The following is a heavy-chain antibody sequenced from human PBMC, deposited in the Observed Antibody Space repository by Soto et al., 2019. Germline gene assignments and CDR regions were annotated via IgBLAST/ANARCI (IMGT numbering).Heavy chain of an antibody. CDR2: IYYSGST. Sequence: QVQLQESDPGLVKPSQTLSLTCTVSGGSISSGGYYWSWIRQHPGKGLEWIGYIYYSGSTYYNPSLISRITTRLDTSMNQFFRKLRTLTAATNAVYYCGRGSFVGLCYYYYYGMDGRGQGTTVTVSS. D-gene: IGHD3-9*01. CDR1: GGSISSGGYY. J-gene: IGHJ6*02. V-gene: IGHV4-31*03. CDR3: GRGSFVGLCYYYYYGMDG.